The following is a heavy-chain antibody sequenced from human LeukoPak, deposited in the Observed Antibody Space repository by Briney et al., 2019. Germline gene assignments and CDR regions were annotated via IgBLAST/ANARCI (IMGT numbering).Heavy chain of an antibody. V-gene: IGHV3-30*04. Sequence: GRSLRLSCAASGFTFSSYVMNWVRQAPGKGLEWVAVISYAGTNKYYADSVKGRFTISRDNSKNTLYLQMNSLRAEDTAVYYCARDWNYYGSGTSSGLDPWGQGTLVTVSS. CDR3: ARDWNYYGSGTSSGLDP. CDR1: GFTFSSYV. D-gene: IGHD3-10*01. CDR2: ISYAGTNK. J-gene: IGHJ5*02.